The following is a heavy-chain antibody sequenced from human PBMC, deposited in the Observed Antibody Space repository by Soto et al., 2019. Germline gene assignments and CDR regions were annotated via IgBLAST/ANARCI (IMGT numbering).Heavy chain of an antibody. CDR1: GFTFSNHG. CDR3: AREGPISGTNPFDV. Sequence: QVQLVESGGGVVQPGRSLRLSCAASGFTFSNHGMHWVRQAPGKGLEWVAGIWSDGTHEDYGDSVKGRFTITRDNPKNPLSLQMDSLRADDTAVYYCAREGPISGTNPFDVWGQGTMVTISS. D-gene: IGHD1-20*01. V-gene: IGHV3-33*01. J-gene: IGHJ3*01. CDR2: IWSDGTHE.